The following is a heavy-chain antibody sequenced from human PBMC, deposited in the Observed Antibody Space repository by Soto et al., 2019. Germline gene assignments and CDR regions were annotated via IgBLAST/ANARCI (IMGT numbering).Heavy chain of an antibody. D-gene: IGHD6-13*01. V-gene: IGHV3-30*18. CDR2: ISYDGSNK. CDR1: GFTFSSYG. CDR3: AKSGSSSWYGGPSSYFDY. Sequence: GGSLRLSCAASGFTFSSYGMHWVRQAPGKGLEWVAVISYDGSNKYYADSVKGRFTISRDNSKNTLYLQMNSLRAEDTAVYYCAKSGSSSWYGGPSSYFDYWGQGTLVTVSS. J-gene: IGHJ4*02.